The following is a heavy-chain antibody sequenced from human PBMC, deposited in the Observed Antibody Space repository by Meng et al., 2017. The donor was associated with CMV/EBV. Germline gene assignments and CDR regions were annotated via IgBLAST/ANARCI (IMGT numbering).Heavy chain of an antibody. CDR3: AILPPYCSGGSCYGY. D-gene: IGHD2-15*01. Sequence: GGSLRLSCAASGFTFSSYSMNWVRQAPGKGLEWVSSISSSSNYIYNADSVKGRFTISRDNAKNSLYLQMNSLRAEDTAVYYCAILPPYCSGGSCYGYWGQGTPVTVSS. CDR2: ISSSSNYI. V-gene: IGHV3-21*06. CDR1: GFTFSSYS. J-gene: IGHJ4*02.